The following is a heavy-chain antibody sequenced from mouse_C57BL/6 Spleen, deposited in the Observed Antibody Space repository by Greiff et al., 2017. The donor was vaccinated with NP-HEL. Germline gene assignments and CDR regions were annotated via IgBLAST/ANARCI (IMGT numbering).Heavy chain of an antibody. CDR1: GYTFTSYW. J-gene: IGHJ2*01. CDR3: ASGGSPYYFDD. V-gene: IGHV1-69*01. Sequence: QVQLQQPGAELVMPGASVKLSCKASGYTFTSYWMHWVKQRPGQGLEWIGEIDPSDSYTNYNQKFKGKSTLTVDKSSSTAYMQLSSLTSEDSAVYYCASGGSPYYFDDWGQGTTLTVSS. D-gene: IGHD1-1*02. CDR2: IDPSDSYT.